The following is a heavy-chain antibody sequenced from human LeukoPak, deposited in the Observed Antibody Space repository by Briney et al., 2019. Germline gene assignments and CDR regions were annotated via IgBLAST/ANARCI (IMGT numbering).Heavy chain of an antibody. Sequence: SGTLSLTCTVSGGSISSHYWSWIRQPPGKGLEWIGYIYYSGSTNYNPSLKSRVTISVDTSKNQFSLKLSSVTAADTAVYYCARSDYGDYAFDYWGQGTLVTVSS. CDR3: ARSDYGDYAFDY. V-gene: IGHV4-59*11. CDR1: GGSISSHY. D-gene: IGHD4-17*01. J-gene: IGHJ4*02. CDR2: IYYSGST.